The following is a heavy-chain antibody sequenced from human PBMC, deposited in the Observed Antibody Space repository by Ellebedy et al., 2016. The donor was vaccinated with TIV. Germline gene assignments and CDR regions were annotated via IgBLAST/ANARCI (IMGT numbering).Heavy chain of an antibody. CDR1: GESISGYY. CDR3: ARALGYTGSASHYFDH. D-gene: IGHD5-18*01. V-gene: IGHV4-59*01. J-gene: IGHJ4*02. Sequence: SETLSLXXSVSGESISGYYWNWIRQSPGQGLEWIGSIDYSGSPNYSPSLRSRVTISQDTSKNQVSLKLTSVTAAATAVYYCARALGYTGSASHYFDHWGQGTLATV. CDR2: IDYSGSP.